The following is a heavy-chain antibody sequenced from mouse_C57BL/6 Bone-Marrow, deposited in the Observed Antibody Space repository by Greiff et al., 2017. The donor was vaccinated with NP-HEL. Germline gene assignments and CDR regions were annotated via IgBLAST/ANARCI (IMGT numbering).Heavy chain of an antibody. CDR1: GYTFTSYW. Sequence: VKLMESGAELVMPGASVKLSCKASGYTFTSYWMHWVKQRPGQGLEWIGEIDPSDSYTNYNQKFKGKSTLTVDKSSSTAYMQLSSLTSEDSAVYYCAREEFYYDYVLFAYWGQGTLVTVSA. V-gene: IGHV1-69*01. CDR3: AREEFYYDYVLFAY. D-gene: IGHD2-4*01. J-gene: IGHJ3*01. CDR2: IDPSDSYT.